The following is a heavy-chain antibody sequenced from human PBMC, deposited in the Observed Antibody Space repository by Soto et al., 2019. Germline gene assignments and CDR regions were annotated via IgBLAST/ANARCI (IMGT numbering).Heavy chain of an antibody. CDR2: ISYDGSNK. J-gene: IGHJ3*02. Sequence: QVQLVESGGGVVQPGRSLRLSCAASGFTFSSYAMHWVRQAPGKGLEWVAVISYDGSNKYYADSVKGRFTISRDNSKNTLYLQINSLRAEDTAVYYCARENCTNGVCPEGNAFDIWGQGTMVTVSS. CDR3: ARENCTNGVCPEGNAFDI. CDR1: GFTFSSYA. V-gene: IGHV3-30-3*01. D-gene: IGHD2-8*01.